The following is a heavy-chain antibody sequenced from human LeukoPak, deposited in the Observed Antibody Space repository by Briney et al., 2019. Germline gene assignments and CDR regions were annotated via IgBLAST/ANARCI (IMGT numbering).Heavy chain of an antibody. V-gene: IGHV4-34*01. CDR2: INNTGST. CDR3: ARGTGWYDY. Sequence: PSETLSLTCAVYGGSFSGYYWSWIRQPPGKGLEWIGEINNTGSTNYNPSHKSRVTISVDTSKNQFSLKLSSVTAADTAAYYCARGTGWYDYWGQGTLVTVSS. J-gene: IGHJ4*02. CDR1: GGSFSGYY. D-gene: IGHD6-19*01.